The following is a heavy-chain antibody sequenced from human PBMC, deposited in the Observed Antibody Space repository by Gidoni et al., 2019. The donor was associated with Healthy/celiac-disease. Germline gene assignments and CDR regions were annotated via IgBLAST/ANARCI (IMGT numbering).Heavy chain of an antibody. CDR3: ARDVEDTAMGPFDY. Sequence: RSLRLSCAASGFTFSSYAMHWVRQAPGKGLEWVAVISYDGSNKYYADSVKGRFTISRDNSKNTLYLQMNSLRAEDTAVYYCARDVEDTAMGPFDYWGQGTLVTVSS. CDR2: ISYDGSNK. CDR1: GFTFSSYA. V-gene: IGHV3-30-3*01. J-gene: IGHJ4*02. D-gene: IGHD5-18*01.